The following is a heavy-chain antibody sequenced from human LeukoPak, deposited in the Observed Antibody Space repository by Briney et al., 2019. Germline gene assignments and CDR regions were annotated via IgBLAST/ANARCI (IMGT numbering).Heavy chain of an antibody. J-gene: IGHJ6*03. CDR2: ISASGGGT. CDR1: GFIFSTHA. D-gene: IGHD2-2*03. V-gene: IGHV3-23*01. Sequence: PGGSLRLSCAASGFIFSTHAMSWVRQAPGKGLEWVSTISASGGGTFYADSVRGRFTISRDNSKNTLYLQMNSLRAEDTAVYYCAEDGSAVYYYYYMDVWGEGTTVTVSS. CDR3: AEDGSAVYYYYYMDV.